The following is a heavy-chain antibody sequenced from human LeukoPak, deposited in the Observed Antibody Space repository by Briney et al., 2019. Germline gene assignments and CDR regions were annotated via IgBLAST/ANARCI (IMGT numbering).Heavy chain of an antibody. J-gene: IGHJ4*02. Sequence: SETLSLPCTVSGGSISSYYWSWIRQPPGKGLEWIGYIYYSGSTNYSPSLKSRVTISVDTSKNQFSLKLSSVTAADTAVYYCARVGDGWTYDYWGQGTLVTVSS. D-gene: IGHD2-21*02. CDR3: ARVGDGWTYDY. V-gene: IGHV4-59*01. CDR1: GGSISSYY. CDR2: IYYSGST.